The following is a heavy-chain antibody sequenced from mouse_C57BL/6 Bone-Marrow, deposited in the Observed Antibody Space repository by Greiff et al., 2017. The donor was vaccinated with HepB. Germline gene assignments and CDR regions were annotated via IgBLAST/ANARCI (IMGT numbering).Heavy chain of an antibody. CDR2: INPGSGGT. Sequence: QVQLQQSGAELVRPGPSVKVSCKASGYAFTNYLIEWVKQRPGQGLEWIGVINPGSGGTNYNEKFKGKATLTADKSSSTAYMQLSSLTSEDSAVYFCAMDGYDAPFAYWGQGTLVTVSA. CDR1: GYAFTNYL. CDR3: AMDGYDAPFAY. J-gene: IGHJ3*01. V-gene: IGHV1-54*01. D-gene: IGHD2-2*01.